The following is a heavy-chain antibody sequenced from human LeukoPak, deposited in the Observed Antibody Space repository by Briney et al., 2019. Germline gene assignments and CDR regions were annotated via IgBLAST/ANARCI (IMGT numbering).Heavy chain of an antibody. CDR3: ATYRYSSGWFDY. CDR1: GYTLTELS. D-gene: IGHD6-19*01. J-gene: IGHJ4*02. CDR2: FDPEDGET. V-gene: IGHV1-24*01. Sequence: ASVKVSCKVSGYTLTELSMHWVRQAPGKGLEWMGGFDPEDGETIYAQKFQGRVNMTEDTSTDTAYMELSSLRSEDTAVYYCATYRYSSGWFDYWGQGTLVTVSS.